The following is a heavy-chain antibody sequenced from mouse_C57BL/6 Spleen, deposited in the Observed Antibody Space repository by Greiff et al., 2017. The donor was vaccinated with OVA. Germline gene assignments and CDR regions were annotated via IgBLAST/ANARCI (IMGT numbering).Heavy chain of an antibody. Sequence: EVQLVESGGGLVKPGGSLKLSCAASGFTFSDYGMHWVRQAPEKGLEWVAYISSGSSTIHYADTVKGRFTISRDNAKNTLFLQMTSLRSEDTAMYYCARTGTGYFDYWGQGTTLTVSS. J-gene: IGHJ2*01. D-gene: IGHD4-1*01. V-gene: IGHV5-17*01. CDR3: ARTGTGYFDY. CDR1: GFTFSDYG. CDR2: ISSGSSTI.